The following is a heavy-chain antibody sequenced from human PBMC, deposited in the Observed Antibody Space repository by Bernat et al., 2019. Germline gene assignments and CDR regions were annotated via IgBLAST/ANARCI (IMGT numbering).Heavy chain of an antibody. V-gene: IGHV1-3*01. CDR1: GYTFTSYA. D-gene: IGHD4-11*01. Sequence: QVQLVQSGAEVKKPGASVKVSCKASGYTFTSYAIHWVRQAPGQRLEWMGWINAGNGNTRYSRNFQGRVTITRDTSASTAYMELSSLRSEDTAVYYCARSSRAYDSNWRNDPIDYWGQGTLVTVSS. CDR3: ARSSRAYDSNWRNDPIDY. CDR2: INAGNGNT. J-gene: IGHJ4*02.